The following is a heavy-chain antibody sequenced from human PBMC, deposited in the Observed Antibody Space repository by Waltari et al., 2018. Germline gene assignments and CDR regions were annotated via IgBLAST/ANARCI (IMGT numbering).Heavy chain of an antibody. CDR1: GFPFTNAW. V-gene: IGHV3-15*01. CDR2: IKRKADGVTT. D-gene: IGHD6-6*01. Sequence: EVQLVESGGGLVKPGESLRLYCAASGFPFTNAWMAWVRQAPGKGLEWVGRIKRKADGVTTDYAAAVKGRFTISRDDSKNTLYLQMNSLKAEDTAVYYCTTGIEYSSSSIYFDSWGQGTLVTVSS. CDR3: TTGIEYSSSSIYFDS. J-gene: IGHJ4*02.